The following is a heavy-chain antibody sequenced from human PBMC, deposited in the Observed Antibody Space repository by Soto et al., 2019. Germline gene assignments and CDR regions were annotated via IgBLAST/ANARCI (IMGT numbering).Heavy chain of an antibody. V-gene: IGHV3-23*01. CDR1: GLIFSDYA. CDR2: ISGSGGDT. J-gene: IGHJ4*02. Sequence: EVQLLESGGNLVQPGGSLRLSCAASGLIFSDYAMSWVRQAPGKGLECVACISGSGGDTFYADSVKGRFTLSRDNSKNTLSLHMNSLRVDDTAVYFCAKDRFGIVGPVDYWGQGTLVTVSS. CDR3: AKDRFGIVGPVDY. D-gene: IGHD1-26*01.